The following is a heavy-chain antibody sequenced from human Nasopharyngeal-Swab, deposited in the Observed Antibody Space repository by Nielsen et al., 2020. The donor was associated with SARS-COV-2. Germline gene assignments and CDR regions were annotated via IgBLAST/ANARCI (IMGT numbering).Heavy chain of an antibody. V-gene: IGHV4-59*13. J-gene: IGHJ4*02. D-gene: IGHD3-22*01. CDR2: IYYSWST. Sequence: GSLRLSCTVSGASISSYYWSWIRKPPGKGLGWKWYIYYSWSTNYNPSLNSRVTISVDTSKNQFSLKLSSVTAADTAVYYCARGSGYYDRSGYSDYWGQGTLVTVSS. CDR1: GASISSYY. CDR3: ARGSGYYDRSGYSDY.